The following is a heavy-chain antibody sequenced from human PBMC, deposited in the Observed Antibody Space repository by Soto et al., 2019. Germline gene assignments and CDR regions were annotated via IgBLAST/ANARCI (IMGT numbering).Heavy chain of an antibody. CDR1: GFAFSNYA. CDR2: ISGGGGTT. V-gene: IGHV3-23*01. CDR3: AKELSQGYSFDY. J-gene: IGHJ4*02. Sequence: EVQLLESGGDLVQPGGSLRLSCAASGFAFSNYAMNWVRHAPGTGLEWVSVISGGGGTTYYADSVKGRFTISRDNSKKTLYLQMSSLRGDDTAVYYCAKELSQGYSFDYWGQGTLVIVSS.